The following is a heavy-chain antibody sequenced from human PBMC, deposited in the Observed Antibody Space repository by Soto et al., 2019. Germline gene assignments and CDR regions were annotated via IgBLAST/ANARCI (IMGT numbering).Heavy chain of an antibody. V-gene: IGHV3-33*01. CDR3: ARGVYYYDRSGYYYYGMDV. CDR2: IWYDGSNK. D-gene: IGHD3-22*01. CDR1: GFTFSSYG. J-gene: IGHJ6*02. Sequence: QVQLVESGGGVVQPGRSLRLSCAASGFTFSSYGMHWVRQAPGKGLEWVAVIWYDGSNKYYADSVKGRFTISRDNSKNRLYLKMNSLRADDTAVYYCARGVYYYDRSGYYYYGMDVWGQGTTVTVSS.